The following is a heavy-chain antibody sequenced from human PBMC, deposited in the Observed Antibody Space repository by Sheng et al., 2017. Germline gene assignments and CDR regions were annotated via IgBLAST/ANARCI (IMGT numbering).Heavy chain of an antibody. Sequence: QVQLVQSGAEVKKPGSSVKVSCKASGGTFSSYAISWVRQAPGQGLEWMGGIIPIFGTANYAQKFQGRVTITTDESTSTAYMELSSLRSEDTAVYYCARGRSWSSSWSAGYYYYYMDVWGKGTTVTVSS. CDR2: IIPIFGTA. CDR3: ARGRSWSSSWSAGYYYYYMDV. V-gene: IGHV1-69*05. D-gene: IGHD6-13*01. CDR1: GGTFSSYA. J-gene: IGHJ6*03.